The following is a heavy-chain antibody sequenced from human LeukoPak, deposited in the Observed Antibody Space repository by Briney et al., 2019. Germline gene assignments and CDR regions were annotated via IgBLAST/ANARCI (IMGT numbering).Heavy chain of an antibody. Sequence: PSENLSLTCAVYGGSFSGYYWSWIRQPPGKGLEWIGEINHSGSTNYNPSLKSRVTISVDTSKNQFSLKLSSVTAADTAVYYCARDYPIAAAGSFDYWGQGTLVTVSS. J-gene: IGHJ4*02. V-gene: IGHV4-34*01. D-gene: IGHD6-13*01. CDR2: INHSGST. CDR1: GGSFSGYY. CDR3: ARDYPIAAAGSFDY.